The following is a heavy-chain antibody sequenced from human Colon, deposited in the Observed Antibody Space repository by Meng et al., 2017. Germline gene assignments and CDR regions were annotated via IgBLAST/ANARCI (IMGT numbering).Heavy chain of an antibody. V-gene: IGHV4-4*02. Sequence: QVQPQVLGPGLVQPSGTLSLTCAVSGGSISSSNWWSWVRQPPGKGLEWIGEIYHSGSTNYNPSLKSRVTISVDKSKNQFSLKLSSVTAADTAVYYCASFPPPGKQWLVTDYWGQGTLVTVSS. CDR1: GGSISSSNW. CDR3: ASFPPPGKQWLVTDY. D-gene: IGHD6-19*01. J-gene: IGHJ4*02. CDR2: IYHSGST.